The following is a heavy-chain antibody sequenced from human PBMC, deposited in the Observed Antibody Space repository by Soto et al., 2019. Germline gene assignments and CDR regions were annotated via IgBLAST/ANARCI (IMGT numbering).Heavy chain of an antibody. CDR1: GDSISSGGYY. J-gene: IGHJ3*02. V-gene: IGHV4-31*03. CDR3: ARGGTDSSSWYAFDI. Sequence: SETLSLTCTVSGDSISSGGYYWSWIRQHPGKGLEWIGYIYYSGSTYYNPSLKSRVTISVDTSKNQFSLKLSSVTAADTAVYYCARGGTDSSSWYAFDIWGQGTMVTV. CDR2: IYYSGST. D-gene: IGHD6-13*01.